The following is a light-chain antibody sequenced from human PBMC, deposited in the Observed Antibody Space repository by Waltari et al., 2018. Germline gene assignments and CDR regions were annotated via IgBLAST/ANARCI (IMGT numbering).Light chain of an antibody. CDR2: DAS. V-gene: IGKV3-11*01. Sequence: EIVLPQSPATLSLSPAVRATISCRASQSVSSYFAWYQQKPGQAPRLLIYDASNGATGIPARFSGSGSGTDFTLTISSLEPEDFAVYYCQQRSNFGQGTRLEIK. J-gene: IGKJ5*01. CDR3: QQRSN. CDR1: QSVSSY.